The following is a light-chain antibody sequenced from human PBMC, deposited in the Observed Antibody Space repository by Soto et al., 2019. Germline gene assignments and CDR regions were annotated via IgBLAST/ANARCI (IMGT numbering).Light chain of an antibody. CDR1: PSVSSSY. V-gene: IGKV3-20*01. CDR3: QQYDSSPKT. Sequence: SGFTQSPSTLSLSPGERATLSCRASPSVSSSYLAWYQQKPGKTPRLLIYGASSRATGIPDRFSGSGSGTDFTLTIRRLEPEDFAVYYCQQYDSSPKTSGQGTKVDIK. J-gene: IGKJ1*01. CDR2: GAS.